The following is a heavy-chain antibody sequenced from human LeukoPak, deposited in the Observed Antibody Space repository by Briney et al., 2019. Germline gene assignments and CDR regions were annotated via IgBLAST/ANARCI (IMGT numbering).Heavy chain of an antibody. CDR2: ISAYNGNT. CDR1: GYTFTSDG. V-gene: IGHV1-18*01. Sequence: GASVKDSCKASGYTFTSDGISRGRQGPGQGREWMGCISAYNGNTNCAQKLQGRVTMTTDTSTSTASMELRSLRSDDTAVYFCARDGLQFSSPVGYWGQGTLVTVSS. D-gene: IGHD1-26*01. J-gene: IGHJ4*02. CDR3: ARDGLQFSSPVGY.